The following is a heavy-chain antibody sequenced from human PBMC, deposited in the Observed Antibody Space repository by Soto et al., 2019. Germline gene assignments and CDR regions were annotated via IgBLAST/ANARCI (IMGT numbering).Heavy chain of an antibody. V-gene: IGHV3-7*01. Sequence: EVQLVESGGGLSQPGGSLSPSWPAPGSPLGTYGRTWFGGPPGKGLEWVANLDQDGSERYYVDSVRGRFTISRDNAKNSLYLQMNSLRAEDTAVYYCVCGGNFFVYWGQGTLVTVSP. J-gene: IGHJ4*02. CDR3: VCGGNFFVY. CDR1: GSPLGTYG. D-gene: IGHD3-16*01. CDR2: LDQDGSER.